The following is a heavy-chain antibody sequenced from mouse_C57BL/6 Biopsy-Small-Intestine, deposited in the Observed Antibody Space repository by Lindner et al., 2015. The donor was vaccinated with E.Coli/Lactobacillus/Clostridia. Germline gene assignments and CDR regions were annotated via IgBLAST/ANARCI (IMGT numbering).Heavy chain of an antibody. CDR1: GYVFINYG. CDR3: TPLTGTWYFDV. D-gene: IGHD4-1*01. CDR2: IYPRSGNT. J-gene: IGHJ1*03. V-gene: IGHV1-81*01. Sequence: VQLQESGAELARPGASVKMSCKASGYVFINYGISWVKQRPGQGLEWIGEIYPRSGNTYYNEKFKGKATLTADKSSSTAYTELRSLTSEDSAVYYCTPLTGTWYFDVWGTGTTVTVSS.